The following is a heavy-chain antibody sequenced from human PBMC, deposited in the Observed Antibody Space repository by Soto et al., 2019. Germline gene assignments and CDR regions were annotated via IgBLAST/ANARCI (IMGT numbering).Heavy chain of an antibody. CDR1: GFTFSSYS. J-gene: IGHJ6*03. CDR2: ISSSSSYI. Sequence: GGSLRLSCAASGFTFSSYSMNWVRQAPGKGLEWVSSISSSSSYIYYADSVKGRFTISRDNAKNSLYLQMNSLRAEDTAVYYCARDTYCTNGVCYPGYYCYSMDVWGRGTSVTVSS. D-gene: IGHD2-8*01. CDR3: ARDTYCTNGVCYPGYYCYSMDV. V-gene: IGHV3-21*01.